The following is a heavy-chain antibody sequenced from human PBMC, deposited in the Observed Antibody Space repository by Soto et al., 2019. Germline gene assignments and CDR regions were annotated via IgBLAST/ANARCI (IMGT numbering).Heavy chain of an antibody. CDR2: ISSSSSYI. D-gene: IGHD6-13*01. CDR1: GFTFSSYS. Sequence: PGGSLRLSCAASGFTFSSYSMNWVRQAPGKGLEWVSSISSSSSYIYYADSVKGRFTISRDNAKNSLYLQMNSLRAENTAVYYCARGDSTRNYYYYGMDVWGQGTTVTVSS. J-gene: IGHJ6*02. CDR3: ARGDSTRNYYYYGMDV. V-gene: IGHV3-21*01.